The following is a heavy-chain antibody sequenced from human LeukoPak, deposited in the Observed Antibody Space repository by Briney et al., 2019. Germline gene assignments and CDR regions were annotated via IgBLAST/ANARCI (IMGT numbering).Heavy chain of an antibody. V-gene: IGHV4-4*07. D-gene: IGHD2-21*02. CDR2: IYTSGST. J-gene: IGHJ6*02. CDR3: ARGGIVVVTAIPVYYYGMDV. CDR1: GGSISSYY. Sequence: PSETLSLTCTVSGGSISSYYWSWIRQPAGKGLEWIGRIYTSGSTNYNPSLKSRVTMSVDTSKNQFPLKLSSVTAADTAVYYCARGGIVVVTAIPVYYYGMDVWGQGTTVTVSS.